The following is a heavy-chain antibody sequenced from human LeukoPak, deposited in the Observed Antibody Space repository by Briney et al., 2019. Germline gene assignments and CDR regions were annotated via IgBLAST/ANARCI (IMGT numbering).Heavy chain of an antibody. CDR3: AKDVRWLTDAFDI. CDR1: GFTFSSYG. J-gene: IGHJ3*02. Sequence: PGGSLRLSCAASGFTFSSYGMHWVRQAPGKGLEWVAVISYDGSNKYYADSVKGRFTISRDNSKNTLYLQMNSLRAEDTAVYYCAKDVRWLTDAFDIWGQGTMVTVSS. V-gene: IGHV3-30*18. CDR2: ISYDGSNK. D-gene: IGHD4-17*01.